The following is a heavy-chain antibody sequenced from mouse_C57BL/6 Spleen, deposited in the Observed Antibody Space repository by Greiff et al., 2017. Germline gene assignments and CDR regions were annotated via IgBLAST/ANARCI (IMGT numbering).Heavy chain of an antibody. V-gene: IGHV14-2*01. CDR2: IDPEDGET. J-gene: IGHJ3*01. D-gene: IGHD3-2*02. CDR3: AQGTAQAKGAWFAY. Sequence: EVKLMESGAELVKPGASVKLSCTASGFNIKDYYMHWVKQRTDQGLEWIGRIDPEDGETKYAPKFQGKATITADTSSNTAYLQLSSLTSEDTAVYYGAQGTAQAKGAWFAYWGQGTLVTVSA. CDR1: GFNIKDYY.